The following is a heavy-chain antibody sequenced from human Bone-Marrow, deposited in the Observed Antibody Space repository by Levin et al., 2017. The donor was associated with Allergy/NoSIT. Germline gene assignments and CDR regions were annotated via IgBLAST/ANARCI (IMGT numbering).Heavy chain of an antibody. J-gene: IGHJ4*02. CDR3: SAGAWKTNSDY. D-gene: IGHD1-1*01. CDR2: IKWKTERETT. V-gene: IGHV3-15*01. CDR1: GFTFSNVW. Sequence: GGSLKISCAASGFTFSNVWMTWVRQAPGKGLEWVAQIKWKTERETTDYAAPVKGRFTISRDDSKDTLYLQMNNLKSEDTAIYYCSAGAWKTNSDYWGQGTLVTVSS.